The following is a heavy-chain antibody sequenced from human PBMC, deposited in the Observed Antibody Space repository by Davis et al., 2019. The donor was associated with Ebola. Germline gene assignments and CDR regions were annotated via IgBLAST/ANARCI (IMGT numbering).Heavy chain of an antibody. CDR1: GYTFTSYG. J-gene: IGHJ4*02. CDR3: ARSLQLAAAGTYVVDY. Sequence: AASVKVSCKASGYTFTSYGISWARQAPGQGLEWMGIINPSGGSTSYAQKFQGRVTMTRDTSTSTVYMELSSLRSEDTAVYYCARSLQLAAAGTYVVDYWGQGTLVTVSS. D-gene: IGHD6-13*01. CDR2: INPSGGST. V-gene: IGHV1-46*01.